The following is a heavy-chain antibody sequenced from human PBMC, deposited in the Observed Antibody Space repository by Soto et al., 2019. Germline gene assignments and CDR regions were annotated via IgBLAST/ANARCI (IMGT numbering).Heavy chain of an antibody. CDR2: IGSDGRRD. V-gene: IGHV3-33*01. CDR1: GFTFGRHG. J-gene: IGHJ4*02. CDR3: AMDDDYGDNGLDY. D-gene: IGHD4-17*01. Sequence: QVQLVESGGGVVQPGGSLRLSCAASGFTFGRHGMHWVRQAPGKGLEWVAVIGSDGRRDSYADSVKGRFTISRDNGQNTLYLQMNSLRAEDTAVYYCAMDDDYGDNGLDYWGQGTLVTVSS.